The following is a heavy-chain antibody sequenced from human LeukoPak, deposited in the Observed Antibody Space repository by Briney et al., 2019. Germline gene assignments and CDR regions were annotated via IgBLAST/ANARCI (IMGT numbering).Heavy chain of an antibody. D-gene: IGHD3-3*01. CDR3: ARDLGVVDPGWFDP. V-gene: IGHV4-59*01. J-gene: IGHJ5*02. CDR1: GGSIISYY. CDR2: IYYSGST. Sequence: KPSETLSLTCTVSGGSIISYYWSWIRQPPGKGLEWIGYIYYSGSTNYNPSLKSRVAISLDTSKKHFSLKLSSVTAADTAVYYCARDLGVVDPGWFDPWGQGTLVTVSS.